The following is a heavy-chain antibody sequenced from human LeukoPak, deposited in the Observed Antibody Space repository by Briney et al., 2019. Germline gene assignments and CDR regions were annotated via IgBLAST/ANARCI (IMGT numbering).Heavy chain of an antibody. CDR1: GFTFSSYA. CDR2: IFYDGSIG. Sequence: GRSLRLSCAGSGFTFSSYAMHWVRQAPGEGLEWVAVIFYDGSIGYYAESVKGRFTISRDNAKNSLFLQMSNLRDDDTAIYYCARHVGISFWGQGTLVTVSS. J-gene: IGHJ4*02. CDR3: ARHVGISF. D-gene: IGHD7-27*01. V-gene: IGHV3-30*04.